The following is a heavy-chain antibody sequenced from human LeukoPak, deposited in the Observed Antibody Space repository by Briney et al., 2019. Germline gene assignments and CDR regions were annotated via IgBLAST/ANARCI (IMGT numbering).Heavy chain of an antibody. J-gene: IGHJ4*02. D-gene: IGHD6-19*01. V-gene: IGHV3-48*03. CDR1: GFTFSSYE. CDR3: ASSLQWLGIFFDY. Sequence: GGSLRLSCAASGFTFSSYEMNWVRQAPGKGLEWVSYITKSGSTIYYADSVKGRFTISRDNAKNSLFLQMNSLRAEDTAVYYCASSLQWLGIFFDYWGQGTLVTVSS. CDR2: ITKSGSTI.